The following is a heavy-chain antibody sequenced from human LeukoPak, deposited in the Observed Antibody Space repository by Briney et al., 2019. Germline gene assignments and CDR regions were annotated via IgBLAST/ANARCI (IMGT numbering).Heavy chain of an antibody. J-gene: IGHJ6*02. D-gene: IGHD4-17*01. Sequence: GRSLRLSCVASGFTFSSYAMHWVRKAPGQGLEREAVIAFDGSNALYADSVKGRFTISRDISKSTLYLEMNSLKAEDSAIYYCSRGRYGDYSRSGYYYGMDVWGQGTTVTVSS. CDR3: SRGRYGDYSRSGYYYGMDV. CDR2: IAFDGSNA. CDR1: GFTFSSYA. V-gene: IGHV3-30-3*01.